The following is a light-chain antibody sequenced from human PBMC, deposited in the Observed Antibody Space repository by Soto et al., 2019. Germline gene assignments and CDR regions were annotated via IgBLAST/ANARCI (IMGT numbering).Light chain of an antibody. J-gene: IGKJ4*01. CDR2: KAS. CDR3: QHYKSYPLT. CDR1: QSISTW. Sequence: DIQMTQSPSTLSASVGDRVTITCRASQSISTWLAWYQQKPGKAPNLLIYKASSLESGVPSRFSGSGSGTEFTLTISSLQPDDFASYYCQHYKSYPLTFGGGTKVEIK. V-gene: IGKV1-5*03.